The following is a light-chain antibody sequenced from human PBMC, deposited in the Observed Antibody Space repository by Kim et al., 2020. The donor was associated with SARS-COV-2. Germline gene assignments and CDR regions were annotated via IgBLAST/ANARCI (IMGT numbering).Light chain of an antibody. Sequence: SVGDRVTITCRASQGLSNYLAWYQQKPGKAPTFLIYAASTLQSGVPSRFSGSGSGTDFTLTISSLQPEDVATYYCQNYNSAPYTFGQGTKVDIK. CDR3: QNYNSAPYT. CDR2: AAS. CDR1: QGLSNY. V-gene: IGKV1-27*01. J-gene: IGKJ2*01.